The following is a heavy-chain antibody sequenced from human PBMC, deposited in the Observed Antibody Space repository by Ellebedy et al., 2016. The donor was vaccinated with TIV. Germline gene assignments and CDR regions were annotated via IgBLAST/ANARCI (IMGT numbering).Heavy chain of an antibody. CDR3: ARGRAVADPIEGSDY. CDR2: INHSGST. V-gene: IGHV4-39*07. J-gene: IGHJ4*02. Sequence: SETLSLXCTVSGGSISSGGYYWSWIRQPPGKGLEWIGEINHSGSTNYNPSLKSRVTISVDTSKNQFSLKLSSVTAADTAVYYCARGRAVADPIEGSDYWGQGTLVTVSS. D-gene: IGHD6-19*01. CDR1: GGSISSGGYY.